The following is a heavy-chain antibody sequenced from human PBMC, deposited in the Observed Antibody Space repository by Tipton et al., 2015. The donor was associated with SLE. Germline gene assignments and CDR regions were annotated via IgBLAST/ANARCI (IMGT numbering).Heavy chain of an antibody. D-gene: IGHD1-14*01. CDR2: IYYSGST. Sequence: TLSLTCTVSGGSISSSSYYWGWIRQPPGKGLEWIGSIYYSGSTYYNPSLTSRVTISVDTSKNQFSLKLSSVTAADTAVYYCATAGITGTTGYFDYWGQGTLVTVSS. CDR3: ATAGITGTTGYFDY. CDR1: GGSISSSSYY. J-gene: IGHJ4*02. V-gene: IGHV4-39*01.